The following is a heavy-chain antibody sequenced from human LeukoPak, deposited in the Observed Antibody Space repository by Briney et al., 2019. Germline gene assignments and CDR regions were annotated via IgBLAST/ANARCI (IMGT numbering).Heavy chain of an antibody. D-gene: IGHD1-14*01. V-gene: IGHV6-1*01. J-gene: IGHJ6*02. CDR3: PWARSEPHNGRDV. Sequence: SQTLSLTCAISGDSVSSISVAWNWIRQSPSRGLEWLGRTYYRSKWYNEYAVSVKGRININPDPSKNQFSLQLNSVTPEDTAVFHRPWARSEPHNGRDVGAQGPTATV. CDR2: TYYRSKWYN. CDR1: GDSVSSISVA.